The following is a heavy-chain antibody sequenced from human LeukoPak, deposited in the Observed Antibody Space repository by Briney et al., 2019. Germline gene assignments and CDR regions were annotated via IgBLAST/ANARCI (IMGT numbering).Heavy chain of an antibody. J-gene: IGHJ5*02. V-gene: IGHV4-59*12. CDR2: IYYSGST. CDR1: GGSISSYY. Sequence: SETLSLTCTVSGGSISSYYWSWIRQPPGKGLEWIGYIYYSGSTNYNPSLKSRVTISVDTSKNQFSLKLSSVTAADTAVYYCARDSSSWPENWFDPWGQGTLVTVSS. CDR3: ARDSSSWPENWFDP. D-gene: IGHD6-13*01.